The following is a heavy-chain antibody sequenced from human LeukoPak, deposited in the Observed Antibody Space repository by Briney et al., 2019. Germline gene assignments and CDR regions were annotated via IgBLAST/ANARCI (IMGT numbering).Heavy chain of an antibody. V-gene: IGHV3-30*18. J-gene: IGHJ4*02. Sequence: GGSRSLSCAASGFTFSSYGMHWVRQAPGKGLEWVSVISYDGINKYYADSVKGRFTISRDNSKNTLYLQMNTLRGEDTAVYYCAKDLSDITGTAYDYWGQGTLVTVSS. CDR2: ISYDGINK. CDR1: GFTFSSYG. D-gene: IGHD1-20*01. CDR3: AKDLSDITGTAYDY.